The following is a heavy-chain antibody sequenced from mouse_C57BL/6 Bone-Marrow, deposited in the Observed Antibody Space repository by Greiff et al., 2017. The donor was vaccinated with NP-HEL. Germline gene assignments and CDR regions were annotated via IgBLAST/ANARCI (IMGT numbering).Heavy chain of an antibody. CDR3: AREGYYGSSLYWYFDV. J-gene: IGHJ1*03. CDR1: GYTFTSYD. CDR2: IYPRDGST. V-gene: IGHV1-85*01. Sequence: QVQLQQSGPELVKPGASVKLSCKASGYTFTSYDINWVKQRPGKGLEWIGWIYPRDGSTKYNEKFKGKATLTVDTSSSTAYMELHSLTSEDSAVYFCAREGYYGSSLYWYFDVWGTGTTVTVSS. D-gene: IGHD1-1*01.